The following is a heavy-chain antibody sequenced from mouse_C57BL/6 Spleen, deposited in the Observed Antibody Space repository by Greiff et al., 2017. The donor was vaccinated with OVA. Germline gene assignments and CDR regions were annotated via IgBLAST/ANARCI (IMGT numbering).Heavy chain of an antibody. J-gene: IGHJ1*03. CDR2: INPSTGGT. Sequence: EVQLQQSGPELVKPGASVKISCKASGYSFTGYYMNWVKQSPEKSLEWIGEINPSTGGTTYNQKFKAKATLTVDKSSSTAYMQLKSLTSEDSAVYYCARSGYYGSSFYWYFDVWGTGTTVTVSS. D-gene: IGHD1-1*01. CDR1: GYSFTGYY. CDR3: ARSGYYGSSFYWYFDV. V-gene: IGHV1-42*01.